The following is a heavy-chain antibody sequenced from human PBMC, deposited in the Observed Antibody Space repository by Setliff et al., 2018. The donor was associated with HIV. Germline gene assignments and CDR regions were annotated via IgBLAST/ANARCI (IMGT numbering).Heavy chain of an antibody. J-gene: IGHJ4*02. D-gene: IGHD1-26*01. CDR1: GYTFTSYD. V-gene: IGHV1-8*02. CDR2: MNPNSGNT. CDR3: ATDQLLLGGSYSDY. Sequence: ASVKVSCKASGYTFTSYDINWVRQATGQGLEWMGWMNPNSGNTGYAQKFQGRLTMTRNTSISTAYMELSGLISEDAAVYFCATDQLLLGGSYSDYWGQGTLVTVSS.